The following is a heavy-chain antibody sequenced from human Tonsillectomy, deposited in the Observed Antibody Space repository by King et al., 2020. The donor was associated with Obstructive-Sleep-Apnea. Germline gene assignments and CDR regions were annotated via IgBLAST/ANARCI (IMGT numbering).Heavy chain of an antibody. CDR3: ARVGAVSDAFES. CDR1: GFTFSSYS. D-gene: IGHD3-16*01. J-gene: IGHJ3*02. V-gene: IGHV3-48*04. CDR2: ISSSSSTI. Sequence: VQLVESGGGLVQPGGSLRLSCAASGFTFSSYSMNWVREAPGKGLEGVSYISSSSSTIYYADSVKGRFTISRDNAKNSLYLQMNSLRAEDTAVYYCARVGAVSDAFESWGQGTKVTVSS.